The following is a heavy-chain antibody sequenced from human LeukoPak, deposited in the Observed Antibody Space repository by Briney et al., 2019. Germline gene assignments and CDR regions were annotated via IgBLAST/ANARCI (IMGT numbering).Heavy chain of an antibody. CDR1: GGTFSSYS. CDR2: IIPIFGTA. J-gene: IGHJ3*02. CDR3: ARDRGYCSGGSCVDDAFDI. D-gene: IGHD2-15*01. V-gene: IGHV1-69*05. Sequence: GASVKVSCKASGGTFSSYSISWVRQAPGQGLEWMGGIIPIFGTANYAQKFQGRVTMTRDMSTSTVYMELSSLRSEDTAVYYCARDRGYCSGGSCVDDAFDIWGQGTMVTVSS.